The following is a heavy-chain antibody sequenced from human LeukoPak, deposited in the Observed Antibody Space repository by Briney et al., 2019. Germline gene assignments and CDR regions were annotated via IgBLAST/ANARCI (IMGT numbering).Heavy chain of an antibody. Sequence: PGGSLRLSCAASGFTFDDYAMHWVRQAPGKGLEWVSLISWDGGSTYYADSVKGRFTISRDNAKNSLYLQMNSLRAEDTAVYYCARLDGYYFDYWGQGTLVTVSS. CDR3: ARLDGYYFDY. CDR1: GFTFDDYA. J-gene: IGHJ4*02. CDR2: ISWDGGST. D-gene: IGHD3-10*01. V-gene: IGHV3-43D*03.